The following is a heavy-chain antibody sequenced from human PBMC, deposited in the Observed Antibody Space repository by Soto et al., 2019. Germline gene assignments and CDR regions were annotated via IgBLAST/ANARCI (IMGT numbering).Heavy chain of an antibody. CDR2: INAGNGNT. V-gene: IGHV1-3*01. CDR1: GYTFSSYA. J-gene: IGHJ4*02. CDR3: AREHYIWTGYSFDY. Sequence: ASVKVSCKASGYTFSSYAIEWMRQAPGQRLEWMGWINAGNGNTKYSQKFQGRVTITRDTSASTAYMELSSLRSEDTAVYYCAREHYIWTGYSFDYSGQGTLVIVSS. D-gene: IGHD3-9*01.